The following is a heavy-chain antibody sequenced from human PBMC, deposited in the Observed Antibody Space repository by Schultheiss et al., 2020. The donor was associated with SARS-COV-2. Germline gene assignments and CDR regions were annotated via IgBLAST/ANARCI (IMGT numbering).Heavy chain of an antibody. CDR1: GFIFSDYY. D-gene: IGHD1-26*01. V-gene: IGHV3-20*04. J-gene: IGHJ4*02. CDR3: ATTASGSYYPSGFDY. CDR2: IHWSVGST. Sequence: GGSLRLSCVTSGFIFSDYYMSWIRQAPGKGLEWVSGIHWSVGSTGYADSVKGRFTISRANAKNSLYLQMNTLRAEDTAVYYCATTASGSYYPSGFDYWGQGTLVTVSS.